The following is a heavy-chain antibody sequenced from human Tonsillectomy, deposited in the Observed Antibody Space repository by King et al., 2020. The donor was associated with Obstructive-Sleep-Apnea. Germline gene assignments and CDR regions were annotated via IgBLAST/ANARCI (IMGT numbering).Heavy chain of an antibody. V-gene: IGHV3-30*04. CDR3: ASPLYCSGGSCYPPYYYGMDV. Sequence: VQLVESGGGVVQPGRSLRLSCAASGFTFSSYAMHWVRQAPGKGLEWLAVISYDGSNKYYADSVKGRFTISRDNSKNTLYLQMNSLRAEDTAVYYCASPLYCSGGSCYPPYYYGMDVWGQGTTVTVSS. J-gene: IGHJ6*02. CDR1: GFTFSSYA. CDR2: ISYDGSNK. D-gene: IGHD2-15*01.